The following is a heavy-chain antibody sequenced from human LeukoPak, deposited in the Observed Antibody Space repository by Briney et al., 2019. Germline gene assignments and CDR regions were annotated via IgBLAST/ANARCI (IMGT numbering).Heavy chain of an antibody. Sequence: SETLSLTCTVSGGSISSYYWNWSRQPPGKGLEWIGSIYYSGSTNYNPSLKSRVTMSVDTSKNQFSLKLSSVTAADTAVYYCAGFYDSSAYYGAFDIWGQGTMLTVSS. CDR1: GGSISSYY. V-gene: IGHV4-59*01. J-gene: IGHJ3*02. CDR2: IYYSGST. CDR3: AGFYDSSAYYGAFDI. D-gene: IGHD3-22*01.